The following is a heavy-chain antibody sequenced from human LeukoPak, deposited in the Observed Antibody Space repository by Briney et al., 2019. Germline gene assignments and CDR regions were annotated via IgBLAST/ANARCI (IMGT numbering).Heavy chain of an antibody. CDR2: INPSGGST. V-gene: IGHV1-46*01. CDR3: ARGAFGFDYYYGMDV. CDR1: GYTFTGYY. D-gene: IGHD3-16*01. J-gene: IGHJ6*02. Sequence: ASVKVSCKASGYTFTGYYVHWVRQAPGQGLEWMGIINPSGGSTSYAQKFQGRVTMTRDTSTSTVYMELSSLGSEDTAVYYCARGAFGFDYYYGMDVWGQGTTVTVSS.